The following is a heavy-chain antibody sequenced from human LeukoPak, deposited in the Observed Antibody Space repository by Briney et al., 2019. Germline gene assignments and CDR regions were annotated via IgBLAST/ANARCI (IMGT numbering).Heavy chain of an antibody. D-gene: IGHD2-15*01. CDR3: AGHSYCSGGSCYWFDP. Sequence: SETLSLTCTVSGGSISSYYWSWIRQPPGKGLEWIGYIYYSGSTNYNPSLKSRVTISVDTSKNQFSLKLSSVTAADTAVYYCAGHSYCSGGSCYWFDPWGQGTLVTVSS. CDR1: GGSISSYY. CDR2: IYYSGST. J-gene: IGHJ5*02. V-gene: IGHV4-59*08.